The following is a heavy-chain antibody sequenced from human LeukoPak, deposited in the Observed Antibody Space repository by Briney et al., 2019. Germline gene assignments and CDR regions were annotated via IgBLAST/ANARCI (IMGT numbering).Heavy chain of an antibody. CDR2: IYHSGST. CDR3: ARNRGSTVITDQYYYYYMDV. D-gene: IGHD4-11*01. CDR1: GYSISSGYY. Sequence: PSETLSLTCTVSGYSISSGYYWGWIRQPPGKGLEWIGSIYHSGSTYYNPSLKSRVTISVDTSKNQFSLKLSSVTAADTAVYYCARNRGSTVITDQYYYYYMDVWGKGTTVTVSS. V-gene: IGHV4-38-2*02. J-gene: IGHJ6*03.